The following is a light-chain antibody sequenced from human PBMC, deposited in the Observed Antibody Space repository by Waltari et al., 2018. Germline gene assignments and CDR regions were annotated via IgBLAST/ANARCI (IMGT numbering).Light chain of an antibody. CDR2: STT. CDR3: LLYYGGAVL. J-gene: IGLJ2*01. Sequence: QTVVTQEPSVTVSPGGTVTITCGSSTGAVTRAYHPNWFQRKPGQAPRALIYSTTIQPSRTPAGFSGSLLGGKAALTLSAVQPEDEAEYFCLLYYGGAVLIGGGTKLTVL. CDR1: TGAVTRAYH. V-gene: IGLV7-43*01.